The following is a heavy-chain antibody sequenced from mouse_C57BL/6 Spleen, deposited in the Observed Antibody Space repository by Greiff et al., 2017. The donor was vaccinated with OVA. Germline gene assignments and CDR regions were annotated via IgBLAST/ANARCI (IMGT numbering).Heavy chain of an antibody. CDR1: GYTFTSYW. V-gene: IGHV1-69*01. CDR2: IDPSDSYT. J-gene: IGHJ4*01. CDR3: ARSYGNYVAMDY. D-gene: IGHD2-1*01. Sequence: QVQLQQSGAELVMPGASVKLSCKASGYTFTSYWMHWVKQRPGQGLEWIGEIDPSDSYTNYNQKFKGKSTLTVDKSSSTAYMQLSSLTSEDSAVYYCARSYGNYVAMDYWGQGTSVTVSS.